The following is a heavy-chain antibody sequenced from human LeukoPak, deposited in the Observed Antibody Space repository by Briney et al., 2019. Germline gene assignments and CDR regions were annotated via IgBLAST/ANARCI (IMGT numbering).Heavy chain of an antibody. J-gene: IGHJ4*02. V-gene: IGHV1-18*01. CDR1: GYTFTSYG. Sequence: GASVRVSCKASGYTFTSYGISWVRQAPGQGLEWMGWISAYNGNTNYAQKLQGRVTMTTDTSTSTAYMELRSLRSDDTAVYYCARDEMETTVTSFDYWGQGTLVTVSS. D-gene: IGHD4-17*01. CDR2: ISAYNGNT. CDR3: ARDEMETTVTSFDY.